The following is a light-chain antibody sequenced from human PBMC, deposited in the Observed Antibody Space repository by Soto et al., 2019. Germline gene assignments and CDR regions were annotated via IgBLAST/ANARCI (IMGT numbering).Light chain of an antibody. V-gene: IGKV2-28*01. J-gene: IGKJ5*01. CDR1: QSLLHSNGYNY. CDR3: MQALQTIT. Sequence: DIVITQSPLSLPVTPGEPASISCRSSQSLLHSNGYNYLDWYLQKPGQSPQLLIYLGSNRASGVPDRFSGSGSGTDFTLKISRVEAEDVGVYYCMQALQTITFGQGTRLAIK. CDR2: LGS.